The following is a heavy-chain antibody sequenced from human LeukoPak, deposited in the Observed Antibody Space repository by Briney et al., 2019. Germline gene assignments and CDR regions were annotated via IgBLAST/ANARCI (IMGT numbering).Heavy chain of an antibody. D-gene: IGHD3-10*01. Sequence: PSQTLSLTCTVSGGFISSGSYYWSWIRQPAGKGLEWIGRIYTSGSTNYNPSLKSRVTISVDTSKNQFSLKLSSVTAADTAVYYCAKELSVPSWVRGSGIDYWGQGTLVTVSS. CDR2: IYTSGST. J-gene: IGHJ4*02. V-gene: IGHV4-61*02. CDR1: GGFISSGSYY. CDR3: AKELSVPSWVRGSGIDY.